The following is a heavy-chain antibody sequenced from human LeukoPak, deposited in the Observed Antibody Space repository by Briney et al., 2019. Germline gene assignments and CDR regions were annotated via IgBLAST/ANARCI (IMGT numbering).Heavy chain of an antibody. CDR1: GGTFSSYA. CDR2: IIPIFGTA. J-gene: IGHJ4*02. D-gene: IGHD3-22*01. CDR3: ARVSDYYDSSGRHFDY. V-gene: IGHV1-69*01. Sequence: GSSVKVSCKASGGTFSSYAISWVRQAPGQGLEWMGGIIPIFGTANYAQKFQGRVTITADESTSTAYMELSSLRSEDTAVYYCARVSDYYDSSGRHFDYWGQGTQVTVSS.